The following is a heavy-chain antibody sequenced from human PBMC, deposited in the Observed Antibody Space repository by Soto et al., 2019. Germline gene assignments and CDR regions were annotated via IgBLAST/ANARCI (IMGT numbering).Heavy chain of an antibody. CDR1: GYTFTGYY. CDR3: ATDSSGSYAFDI. Sequence: ASVKVSCKASGYTFTGYYMHWVGQAPGQGLEWMGWINPNSGGTNYAQKFQGRVTMTRDTSISTAYMELSRLRSDDTAVYYCATDSSGSYAFDIWGQGTMVTVSS. D-gene: IGHD3-22*01. J-gene: IGHJ3*02. V-gene: IGHV1-2*02. CDR2: INPNSGGT.